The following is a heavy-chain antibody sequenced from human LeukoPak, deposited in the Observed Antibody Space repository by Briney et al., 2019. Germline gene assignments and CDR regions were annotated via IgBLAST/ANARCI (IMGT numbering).Heavy chain of an antibody. CDR3: ARDQRYCSGGSCYPGWFDP. CDR2: INPNNGGT. D-gene: IGHD2-15*01. CDR1: GYTFTGYY. J-gene: IGHJ5*02. Sequence: LRASVKVSCKASGYTFTGYYIHWVRQAPGQGLELMGWINPNNGGTNYAQKFQGRVTMTRDTSISTAYVELSRLRSDDTAVYYCARDQRYCSGGSCYPGWFDPWGQGTLVTVSS. V-gene: IGHV1-2*02.